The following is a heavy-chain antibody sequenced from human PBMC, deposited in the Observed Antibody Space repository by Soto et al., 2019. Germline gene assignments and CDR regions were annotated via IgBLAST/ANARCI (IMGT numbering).Heavy chain of an antibody. V-gene: IGHV4-39*01. CDR3: ARQSEYYYATGRAAPVYGMDV. CDR1: GGSISTTSYY. J-gene: IGHJ6*02. Sequence: QLQLQESGPGLVMPSETLSLTCTVSGGSISTTSYYWGWIRQPPGKGLEWIGNIYYSGSTYYNPSLKRRVTVSVDTTKNQFSLKLSSVTAADTAMYYCARQSEYYYATGRAAPVYGMDVWGQGTTVTVS. D-gene: IGHD3-10*01. CDR2: IYYSGST.